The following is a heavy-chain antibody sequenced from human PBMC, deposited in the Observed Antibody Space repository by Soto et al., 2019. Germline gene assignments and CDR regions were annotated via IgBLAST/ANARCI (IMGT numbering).Heavy chain of an antibody. CDR3: AAQSHLYSSSASVFDY. J-gene: IGHJ4*02. CDR2: IIPIFGTA. CDR1: GGTFSSYA. Sequence: QVQLVQSGAEVKKPGSSVKVSCKASGGTFSSYAISWVRQAPGQGLEWMGGIIPIFGTANYAQKVQGRVTIPADESTSPAYMELSSLRSEDTAVYYCAAQSHLYSSSASVFDYWGQGTLVTVSS. V-gene: IGHV1-69*01. D-gene: IGHD6-6*01.